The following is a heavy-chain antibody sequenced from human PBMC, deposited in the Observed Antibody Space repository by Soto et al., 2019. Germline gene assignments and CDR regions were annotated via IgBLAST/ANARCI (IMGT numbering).Heavy chain of an antibody. Sequence: QVQLVQSGAEVNKPVSSVKVSCKASGGTFSSYTISWVRQAPGQVLEWMGRIIPILGIANYAQKFQGRVKITADKSTSTAYMELSSQRSEDTAVYYCARHAAARDPEFDYLGQGTLVTGSS. D-gene: IGHD6-13*01. CDR3: ARHAAARDPEFDY. CDR2: IIPILGIA. V-gene: IGHV1-69*02. J-gene: IGHJ4*02. CDR1: GGTFSSYT.